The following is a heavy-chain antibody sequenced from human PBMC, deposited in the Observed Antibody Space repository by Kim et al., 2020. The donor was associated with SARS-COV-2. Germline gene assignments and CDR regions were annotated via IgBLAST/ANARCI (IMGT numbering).Heavy chain of an antibody. J-gene: IGHJ6*02. D-gene: IGHD3-3*01. CDR3: ATTTGGYYYGMDV. Sequence: YEQNFQGKVTMTEDKSTDTAYMELRSLRSEDTAVYFCATTTGGYYYGMDVWGQGTTVTVSS. V-gene: IGHV1-24*01.